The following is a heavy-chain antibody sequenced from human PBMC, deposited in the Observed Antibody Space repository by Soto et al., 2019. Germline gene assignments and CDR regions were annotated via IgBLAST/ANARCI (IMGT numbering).Heavy chain of an antibody. Sequence: ASVKVSCKASGYTFTSYDINWVRQATGQGLEWRGWMNPNSGNTGYAQKFQGRVTMTRNTSISTAYMELSSLSSEDTAVYYCARGGAAHSDFWRGANFYYYGTDVWGQGTLVTVSS. CDR1: GYTFTSYD. V-gene: IGHV1-8*01. D-gene: IGHD3-3*01. CDR3: ARGGAAHSDFWRGANFYYYGTDV. J-gene: IGHJ6*02. CDR2: MNPNSGNT.